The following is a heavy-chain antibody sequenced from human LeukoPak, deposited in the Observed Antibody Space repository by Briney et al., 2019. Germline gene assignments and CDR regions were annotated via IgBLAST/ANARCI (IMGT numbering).Heavy chain of an antibody. J-gene: IGHJ6*02. V-gene: IGHV3-33*06. CDR1: GFTCSSYG. Sequence: GGSLRLSCAASGFTCSSYGRHWVRQAPGKGLEWVAVLWYDGSNKYYADSVKGRFTISRDNSKNTLYLQMNSLRAEDTAVYYCAKYGLGSGIQVWGDFGMDVWGQGTTVTVSS. CDR2: LWYDGSNK. CDR3: AKYGLGSGIQVWGDFGMDV. D-gene: IGHD5-18*01.